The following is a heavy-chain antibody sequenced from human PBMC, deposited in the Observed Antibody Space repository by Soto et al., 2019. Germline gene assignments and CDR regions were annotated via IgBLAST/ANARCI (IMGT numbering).Heavy chain of an antibody. D-gene: IGHD6-6*01. V-gene: IGHV3-48*02. CDR1: GFTFSSYS. CDR3: ARPEYSSSSYGMDI. CDR2: ISSSSSTI. Sequence: GGSLRLFCAASGFTFSSYSMNWVRQAPGKGLEWVSYISSSSSTIYYADSVKGRFTISRDNAKNSLYLQMNSLRDEDTAVYYCARPEYSSSSYGMDIWGQGTTVTVSS. J-gene: IGHJ6*02.